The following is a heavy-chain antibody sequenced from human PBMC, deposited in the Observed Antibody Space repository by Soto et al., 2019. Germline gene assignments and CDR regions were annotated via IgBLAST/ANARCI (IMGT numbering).Heavy chain of an antibody. CDR2: IIPVFGTT. D-gene: IGHD3-22*01. V-gene: IGHV1-69*01. CDR1: GDTFSSFT. CDR3: GTSSTYIILRGNMYYDAMDV. J-gene: IGHJ6*02. Sequence: VQLVQSGAEVKKPGSSVKVSCTASGDTFSSFTISWLRQAPGQGLEWMGGIIPVFGTTDYEQRFQGRVTITSDGSTRTAYMELSSLRSADTAVYYCGTSSTYIILRGNMYYDAMDVWGQGTTVTVSS.